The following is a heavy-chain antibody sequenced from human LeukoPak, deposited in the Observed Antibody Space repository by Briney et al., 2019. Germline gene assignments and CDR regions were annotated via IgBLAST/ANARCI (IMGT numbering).Heavy chain of an antibody. V-gene: IGHV3-48*01. D-gene: IGHD3-3*01. Sequence: GGSLRLSCAASGFTVSSNYMSWVRQAPGKGLEWVSYISSSGSTIYYADSVKGRFTISRDNAKNSLYLQMNSLRAEDTAVYYCAGDQEYDFWSGYSDYWGQGTLVTVSS. CDR3: AGDQEYDFWSGYSDY. J-gene: IGHJ4*02. CDR1: GFTVSSNY. CDR2: ISSSGSTI.